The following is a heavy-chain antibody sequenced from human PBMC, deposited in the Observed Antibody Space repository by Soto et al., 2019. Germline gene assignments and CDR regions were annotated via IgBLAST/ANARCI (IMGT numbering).Heavy chain of an antibody. Sequence: RASVKVSCKTSGYTFTNYYIHWVRQAPGQGLEWMGGFNPKDDGAHYSQRFQGRVTMTRDTSISTAYLEVSSLTSNDTAIYYCARVIYSVSLLVGCAIWGQGTMVTVSS. V-gene: IGHV1-2*02. CDR3: ARVIYSVSLLVGCAI. J-gene: IGHJ3*01. D-gene: IGHD1-26*01. CDR2: FNPKDDGA. CDR1: GYTFTNYY.